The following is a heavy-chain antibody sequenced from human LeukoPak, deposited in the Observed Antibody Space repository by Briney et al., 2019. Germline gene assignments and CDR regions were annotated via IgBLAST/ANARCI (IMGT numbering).Heavy chain of an antibody. CDR2: IRTTAEGAKYA. Sequence: GGSLRLSCATSGFSFTDYPMNWVRQAPGKGGEWISNIRTTAEGAKYAYYADSVKGRVTISRDDGKNTLYLHMNSLRDDDTAVYYCATDQRYAFDYWGQGILVTVSS. CDR3: ATDQRYAFDY. J-gene: IGHJ4*02. D-gene: IGHD3-9*01. CDR1: GFSFTDYP. V-gene: IGHV3-48*02.